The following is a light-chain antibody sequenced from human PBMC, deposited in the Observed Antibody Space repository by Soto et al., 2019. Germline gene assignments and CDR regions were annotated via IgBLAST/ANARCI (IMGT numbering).Light chain of an antibody. CDR1: SSNIGNNY. V-gene: IGLV1-51*01. CDR3: GTWDSSLSAYV. Sequence: VLTQPPSVSAAPGQKVTISCSGSSSNIGNNYVSWYQQLPGTAPKLLIYDNNKRPSGIPDRSSGSKSGTSATLGITGLQTGDEAGYYCGTWDSSLSAYVFGTGTKVTVL. CDR2: DNN. J-gene: IGLJ1*01.